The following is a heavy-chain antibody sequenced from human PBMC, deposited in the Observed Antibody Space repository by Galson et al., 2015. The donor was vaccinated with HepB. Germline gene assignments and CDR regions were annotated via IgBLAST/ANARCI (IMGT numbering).Heavy chain of an antibody. Sequence: ETLSLTCAVSGDSISNDRWWSWVRQPPGEGLEWIGEAYHSGGTNYRPSLKSRVIISVDTSQDQFSLKLISVTAADTAVYYCARAKEGRGSFDYWGQGTLVTVSS. D-gene: IGHD3-10*01. CDR2: AYHSGGT. CDR1: GDSISNDRW. V-gene: IGHV4-4*02. J-gene: IGHJ4*02. CDR3: ARAKEGRGSFDY.